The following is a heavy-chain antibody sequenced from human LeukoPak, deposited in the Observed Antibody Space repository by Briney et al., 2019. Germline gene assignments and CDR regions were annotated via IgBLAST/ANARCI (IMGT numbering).Heavy chain of an antibody. V-gene: IGHV1-2*02. CDR3: AREPGLRFFSGSPDNGMDV. J-gene: IGHJ6*02. CDR1: GYTFTGYY. Sequence: ASVKVSCKASGYTFTGYYMHWVRQAPRQGLEWMGWINPNSGGTNYAQKFQGRVTMTRDTSISTAYMELSRLRSDDTAVYYCAREPGLRFFSGSPDNGMDVWGQGTTVTVSS. D-gene: IGHD3-3*01. CDR2: INPNSGGT.